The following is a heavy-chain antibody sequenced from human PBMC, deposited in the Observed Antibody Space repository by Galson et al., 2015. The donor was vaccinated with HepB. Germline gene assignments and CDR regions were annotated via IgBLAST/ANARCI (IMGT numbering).Heavy chain of an antibody. V-gene: IGHV1-69*13. CDR1: GGTFSYYA. CDR3: ARGTLLALEYSSSSGPYYYYGMDV. J-gene: IGHJ6*02. D-gene: IGHD6-6*01. CDR2: IIPIFGPP. Sequence: SVKVSCKASGGTFSYYAISWVRQAPGQGLEWMGGIIPIFGPPNYAQNFQGRVTITADESTSTAYMELSSLRSEDTAVYYCARGTLLALEYSSSSGPYYYYGMDVWGQGTTVTVSS.